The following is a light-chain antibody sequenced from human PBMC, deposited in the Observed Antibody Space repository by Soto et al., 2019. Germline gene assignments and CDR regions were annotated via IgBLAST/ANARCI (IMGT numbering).Light chain of an antibody. CDR3: QQYGSSVP. CDR1: QSVSSSY. CDR2: GAS. Sequence: LTQSPGTLSVYKGERATLSCRASQSVSSSYLAWYQHKAGRAPRLLIEGASRRATGIPDRFSGSGSGTDFTLTISRLEPDDLAVYYCQQYGSSVPFGQGTKVDI. J-gene: IGKJ1*01. V-gene: IGKV3-20*01.